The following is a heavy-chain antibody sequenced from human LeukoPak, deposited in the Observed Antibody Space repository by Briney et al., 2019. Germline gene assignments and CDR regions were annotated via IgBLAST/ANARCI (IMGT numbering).Heavy chain of an antibody. J-gene: IGHJ4*02. CDR1: GCTFTSYG. CDR2: ISAYNGNT. V-gene: IGHV1-18*01. CDR3: ARDERSSSWFVSFDY. D-gene: IGHD6-13*01. Sequence: GASVKVSCKASGCTFTSYGIIWVRQAPGQGLEWMGWISAYNGNTNYAQKLQGRVTMTTDTSTSTAYMELRSLRSDDTAVYYCARDERSSSWFVSFDYWGQGTLVTVSS.